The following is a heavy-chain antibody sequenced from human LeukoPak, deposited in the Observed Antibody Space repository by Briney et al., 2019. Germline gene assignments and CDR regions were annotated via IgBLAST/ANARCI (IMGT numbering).Heavy chain of an antibody. J-gene: IGHJ5*02. CDR1: GGTFSSYA. CDR2: IIPIFGTA. V-gene: IGHV1-69*05. D-gene: IGHD2-2*01. Sequence: ASVKVSCKASGGTFSSYAISWVRQAPGQGLVWMGGIIPIFGTANYAQKLQGRVTITTDESTSTAYMELSSLRSEDTAVYYCARAGRYCSSTSCYHNWFDPWGQGTLVTVSS. CDR3: ARAGRYCSSTSCYHNWFDP.